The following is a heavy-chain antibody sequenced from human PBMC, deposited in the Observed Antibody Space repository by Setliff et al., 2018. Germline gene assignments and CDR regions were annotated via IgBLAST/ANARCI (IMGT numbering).Heavy chain of an antibody. Sequence: ASVKVSCKASGGTFSSYTISWVRRAPGQGLEWMGRIIPILGIASYAQKFQGRVTITADKSTSTAYMELGSLRSEDTAVYYCARDISLGKAAVWFGELKGWFDPWGQGTLVTVSS. V-gene: IGHV1-69*04. CDR3: ARDISLGKAAVWFGELKGWFDP. J-gene: IGHJ5*02. CDR1: GGTFSSYT. D-gene: IGHD3-10*01. CDR2: IIPILGIA.